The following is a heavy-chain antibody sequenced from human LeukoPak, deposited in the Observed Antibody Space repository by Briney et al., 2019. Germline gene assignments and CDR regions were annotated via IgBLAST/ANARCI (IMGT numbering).Heavy chain of an antibody. CDR3: ARLDIVVVVAATDYYYYMDV. Sequence: ASVKVSCKASGYTFTSYGITWVRQAPGQGLEWMGWISAYNDNTNYAQKLQGRVTMTTDTSTSTAYMELRSLRSDDTAVYYCARLDIVVVVAATDYYYYMDVWGKGTTVTVSS. V-gene: IGHV1-18*01. CDR2: ISAYNDNT. CDR1: GYTFTSYG. D-gene: IGHD2-15*01. J-gene: IGHJ6*03.